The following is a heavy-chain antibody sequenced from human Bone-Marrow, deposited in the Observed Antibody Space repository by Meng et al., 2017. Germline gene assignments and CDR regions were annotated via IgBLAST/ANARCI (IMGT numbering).Heavy chain of an antibody. D-gene: IGHD1-14*01. J-gene: IGHJ4*02. V-gene: IGHV4-39*07. CDR2: IYYGGST. CDR1: GGSISSSSYY. CDR3: ARGKGYKRYYFDY. Sequence: SETLSLTCTVSGGSISSSSYYWGWVRQPPGKGLEWIGDIYYGGSTYYNPSLKSRVTMSVDTSKNQFSLKLSSVTAADTAVYYCARGKGYKRYYFDYWGQGTLVTVSS.